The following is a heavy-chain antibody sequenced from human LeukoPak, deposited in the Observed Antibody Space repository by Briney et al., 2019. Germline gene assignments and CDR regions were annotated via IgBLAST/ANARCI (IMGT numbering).Heavy chain of an antibody. CDR1: GFTFSNYP. J-gene: IGHJ4*02. V-gene: IGHV3-30-3*01. D-gene: IGHD4-17*01. Sequence: PGGSLGLSCAASGFTFSNYPMHWVRQAPGKGLEWVAVIPYDGSNNYYSDSVKGRFTISRDNSKNTLYLRMNSLRPEDTAVYYCARSEGTTVTMFDYWGQGTLVTVSS. CDR3: ARSEGTTVTMFDY. CDR2: IPYDGSNN.